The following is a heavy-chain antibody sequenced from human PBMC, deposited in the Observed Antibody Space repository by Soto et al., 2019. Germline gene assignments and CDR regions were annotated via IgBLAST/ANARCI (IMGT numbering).Heavy chain of an antibody. CDR2: ITDTGVDT. Sequence: LRLSCTASGFIFSSYAMTWVRQAPGQGLEWVAAITDTGVDTYYADSVKGRFTVSRDNSKFILHLQMNSLRADDTAVYFCAKDSPIVAGDFDYWGQGTLVTVSS. D-gene: IGHD2-21*01. J-gene: IGHJ4*02. V-gene: IGHV3-23*01. CDR1: GFIFSSYA. CDR3: AKDSPIVAGDFDY.